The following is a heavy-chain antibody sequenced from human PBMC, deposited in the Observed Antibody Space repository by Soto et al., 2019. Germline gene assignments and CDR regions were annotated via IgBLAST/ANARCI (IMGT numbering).Heavy chain of an antibody. Sequence: QLQLQESGPGLVKPSETLSLTCTVSGGSISSSSYYWGWIRQPPGKGLEWIGSIYYSGSTYYNPSLMSRVAISVDTSKNHSSLKRRSVTAADTAVYYCARRGSSSWYGYWGQGTLVTVSS. V-gene: IGHV4-39*01. D-gene: IGHD6-13*01. CDR1: GGSISSSSYY. CDR3: ARRGSSSWYGY. J-gene: IGHJ4*02. CDR2: IYYSGST.